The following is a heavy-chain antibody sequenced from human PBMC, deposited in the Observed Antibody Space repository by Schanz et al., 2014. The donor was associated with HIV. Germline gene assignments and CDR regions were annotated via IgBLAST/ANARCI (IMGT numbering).Heavy chain of an antibody. CDR2: LNTNIGAT. Sequence: YLVQSGPEVRKPGTSVTVSCKASGFTFANSAVQWVRQAPGQGLEWMGWLNTNIGATDYAPKFQGRVTLTGDTSTGTAYMEMRRLRSGDTAVYYCARSSGWGGWSTWDGMDVWGQGTTVTVS. J-gene: IGHJ6*02. V-gene: IGHV1-2*02. D-gene: IGHD6-19*01. CDR3: ARSSGWGGWSTWDGMDV. CDR1: GFTFANSA.